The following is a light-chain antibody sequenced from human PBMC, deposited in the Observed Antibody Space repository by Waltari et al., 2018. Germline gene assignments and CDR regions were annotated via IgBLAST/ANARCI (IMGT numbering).Light chain of an antibody. CDR3: QHSYGTPRT. CDR2: AAS. J-gene: IGKJ1*01. Sequence: DIQMTQSPSSLSASVGDRVAITCRASENVNSYLHWYQQKPGKAPKLLIYAASTLQSGVPSRFSGSGSGTDFTLTISSLQPEDVATYYCQHSYGTPRTFGQGTKVEIK. V-gene: IGKV1-39*01. CDR1: ENVNSY.